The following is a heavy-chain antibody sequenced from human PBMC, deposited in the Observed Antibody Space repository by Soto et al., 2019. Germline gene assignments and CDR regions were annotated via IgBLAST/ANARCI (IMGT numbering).Heavy chain of an antibody. CDR2: ISAYNGNT. J-gene: IGHJ5*02. Sequence: QVQLVQSGAEVKKPGASVKVSCKASGYTFTSYGISWVRQAPGQGLEWMGWISAYNGNTNYAQKLQGRVTMTTDTATSTAYMELRRLRSDDTAVYYCARANYDFWSGYPLGWFDPWGQGTLVTVSS. CDR3: ARANYDFWSGYPLGWFDP. D-gene: IGHD3-3*01. V-gene: IGHV1-18*01. CDR1: GYTFTSYG.